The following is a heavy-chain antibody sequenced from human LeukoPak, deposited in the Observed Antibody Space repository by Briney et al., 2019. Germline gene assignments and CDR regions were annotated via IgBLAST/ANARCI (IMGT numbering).Heavy chain of an antibody. Sequence: VASVKVSCKASGGTFSSYAISWVRQAPGQGLEWMGGIIPIFGTANYAQKFQGRVTITADESTSTAYMELSSLRSEDAAVYYCASGLPAAIGWGQGTLVTVSS. CDR3: ASGLPAAIG. V-gene: IGHV1-69*13. CDR2: IIPIFGTA. J-gene: IGHJ4*02. CDR1: GGTFSSYA. D-gene: IGHD2-2*02.